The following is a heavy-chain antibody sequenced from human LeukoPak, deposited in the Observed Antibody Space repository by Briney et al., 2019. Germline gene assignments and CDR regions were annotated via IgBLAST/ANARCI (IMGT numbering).Heavy chain of an antibody. CDR2: ISTSGGST. J-gene: IGHJ3*02. V-gene: IGHV3-23*01. CDR1: GFTFSSYA. CDR3: AKGHCSSTSCYTRENAFDI. D-gene: IGHD2-2*02. Sequence: GGSLRLSCAASGFTFSSYAMSWVRQAPGKGLEWVSEISTSGGSTYYADSVKGRFTISRDNSKNTPYLQMNSLRAEDTAVYYCAKGHCSSTSCYTRENAFDIWGQGTMVTVSS.